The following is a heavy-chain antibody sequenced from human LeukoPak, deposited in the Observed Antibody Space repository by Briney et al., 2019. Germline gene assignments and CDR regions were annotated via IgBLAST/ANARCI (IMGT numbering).Heavy chain of an antibody. J-gene: IGHJ4*02. V-gene: IGHV3-48*01. CDR3: ARSVDVDY. Sequence: GGSLRLSCAASGFTFNNYYMSWVRQAPGKGLECVSCISSSSSTINYADSVKGRFTISRDKAKNSLYLQMNALRAEDTAVYYCARSVDVDYWGQGILVTVSP. CDR1: GFTFNNYY. D-gene: IGHD5-24*01. CDR2: ISSSSSTI.